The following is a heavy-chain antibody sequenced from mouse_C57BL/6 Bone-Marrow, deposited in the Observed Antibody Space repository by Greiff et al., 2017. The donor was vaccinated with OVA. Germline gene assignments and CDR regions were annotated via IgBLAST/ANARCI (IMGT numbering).Heavy chain of an antibody. CDR2: INYDGSST. V-gene: IGHV5-16*02. D-gene: IGHD4-1*01. Sequence: EVKVVESEGGLVQPGSSMKLSCTASGFTFSDYYMAWVRQVPEKGLEWVANINYDGSSTYYLDSLKSRFIISRDNAKNILYLQMSSLKSEDTATYYCARRLTGTFDYWGQGTTLTVSS. CDR3: ARRLTGTFDY. J-gene: IGHJ2*01. CDR1: GFTFSDYY.